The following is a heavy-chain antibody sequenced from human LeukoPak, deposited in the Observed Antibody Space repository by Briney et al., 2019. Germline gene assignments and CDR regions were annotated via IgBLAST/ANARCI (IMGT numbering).Heavy chain of an antibody. CDR3: AKELYSYYYYGMDV. D-gene: IGHD2-2*02. Sequence: PGGSLRLSCAASGFTFDDYAMHWVRQAPGKGLEWVSGISWNSGSIGYADSVKGRFTISRDNAKNSLYLQMNSLRAEDTALYYCAKELYSYYYYGMDVWGQGTTVTVSS. CDR1: GFTFDDYA. V-gene: IGHV3-9*01. J-gene: IGHJ6*02. CDR2: ISWNSGSI.